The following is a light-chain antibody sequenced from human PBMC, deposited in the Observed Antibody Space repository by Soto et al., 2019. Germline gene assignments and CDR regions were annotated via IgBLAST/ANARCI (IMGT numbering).Light chain of an antibody. J-gene: IGLJ1*01. CDR2: SDN. V-gene: IGLV1-40*01. CDR1: SSNIGAGYV. CDR3: QTYDNNSDYV. Sequence: QSLLTQPPSLSGAPGQRVTISCTGSSSNIGAGYVVHWYQQLPGAAPKLLIFSDNNRPSGVPDRFSGSKSGISASLAITGLQTEDEADYYCQTYDNNSDYVFGTGTKVTVL.